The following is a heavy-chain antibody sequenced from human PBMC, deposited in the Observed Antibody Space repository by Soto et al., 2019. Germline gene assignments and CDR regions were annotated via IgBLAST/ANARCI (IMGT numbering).Heavy chain of an antibody. CDR1: GFTFSSYG. CDR2: ISYDGSNK. D-gene: IGHD2-2*01. V-gene: IGHV3-30*18. CDR3: AKKHCSSTSCYPTYYYYYGMDV. J-gene: IGHJ6*02. Sequence: QVQLVESGGGVVQPGRSLRLSCAASGFTFSSYGMHWVRQATGKGLEWVAVISYDGSNKYYADSVKGRFTISRDNSKNTLYLQMNSLRAEDTAVYYCAKKHCSSTSCYPTYYYYYGMDVWGQGTTVTVSS.